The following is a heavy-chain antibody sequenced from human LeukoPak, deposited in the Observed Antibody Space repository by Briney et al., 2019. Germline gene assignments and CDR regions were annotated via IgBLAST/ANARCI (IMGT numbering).Heavy chain of an antibody. J-gene: IGHJ4*02. D-gene: IGHD3-22*01. Sequence: SETLSLTCTVSGGSISRYYCSWIRQPPGKGLEWIGYISYSGNTNYNPSLKSRVTISVDTSKNQFSLKLNSVTAADTAVYYCARSVGLYDNSNYYSGDFDYWGQGTLVTVPS. V-gene: IGHV4-59*01. CDR3: ARSVGLYDNSNYYSGDFDY. CDR2: ISYSGNT. CDR1: GGSISRYY.